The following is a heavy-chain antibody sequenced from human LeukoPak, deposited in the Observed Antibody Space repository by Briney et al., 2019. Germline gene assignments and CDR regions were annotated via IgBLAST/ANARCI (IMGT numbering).Heavy chain of an antibody. D-gene: IGHD6-19*01. V-gene: IGHV3-13*01. J-gene: IGHJ4*02. CDR3: ARAGWDGSGWSDFDY. Sequence: GGSLRLSCAASGFTFSSYDMHWVRQATGKGLEWVSAIGTAGDTYYPGSVKGRFTISRENAKNSLYLQMNSLRAGDTAVYYCARAGWDGSGWSDFDYWGQGTLVTVSS. CDR1: GFTFSSYD. CDR2: IGTAGDT.